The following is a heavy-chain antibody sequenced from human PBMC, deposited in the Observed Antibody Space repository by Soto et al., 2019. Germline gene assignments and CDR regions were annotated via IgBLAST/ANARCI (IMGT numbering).Heavy chain of an antibody. J-gene: IGHJ4*02. D-gene: IGHD6-19*01. V-gene: IGHV3-21*04. CDR3: ARARIAVAGYDY. CDR2: ISSTTNYI. Sequence: PGGSLRLSCAASGFTFTRYSMNWVRQAPRKGLESVSSISSTTNYIYYTDSVKGRFTISRDESKNTLFLHMNSLRAADTAVYYCARARIAVAGYDYWGQGTLVTVSS. CDR1: GFTFTRYS.